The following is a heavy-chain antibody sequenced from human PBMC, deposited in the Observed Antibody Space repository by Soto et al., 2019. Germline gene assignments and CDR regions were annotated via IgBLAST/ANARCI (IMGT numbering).Heavy chain of an antibody. D-gene: IGHD7-27*01. CDR1: GYSITSGYY. CDR3: ASHLGHQVAFAS. V-gene: IGHV4-38-2*01. CDR2: IHHTGGT. J-gene: IGHJ5*02. Sequence: SETLSLTCAVSGYSITSGYYWGWIRQPPGKGLEWMGTIHHTGGTYYNPSLKSRVSMSIDTSKNQFSLRRSSVTAADTAVHYCASHLGHQVAFASWGQGTLVTVSS.